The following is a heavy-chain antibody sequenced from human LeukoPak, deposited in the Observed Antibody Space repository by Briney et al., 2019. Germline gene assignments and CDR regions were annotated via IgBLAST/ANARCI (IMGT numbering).Heavy chain of an antibody. CDR2: IYYSGST. J-gene: IGHJ5*02. Sequence: SETRSLACTVSGGSISSSSYYWGWIRQPPGKGLEGIGRIYYSGSTYYNPSLKSRVTISVDTSKNQFSLKLSSVTAADTAVYYCAREGLSYCGGDCYPWGQGTLVTVSS. CDR1: GGSISSSSYY. CDR3: AREGLSYCGGDCYP. V-gene: IGHV4-39*02. D-gene: IGHD2-21*02.